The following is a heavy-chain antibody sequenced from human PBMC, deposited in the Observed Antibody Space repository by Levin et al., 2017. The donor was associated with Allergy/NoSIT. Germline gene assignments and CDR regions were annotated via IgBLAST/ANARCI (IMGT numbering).Heavy chain of an antibody. CDR1: GFTFSSFD. J-gene: IGHJ4*02. V-gene: IGHV3-13*04. Sequence: GGSLRLSCAASGFTFSSFDMHWVRQPIGKGLEWVSAISTIGDTYYPGSVKGRFTISRENAKNSLYLQMNSLRPGDTAVYYCGRSGVNRVVDYWGQGTLVTVSS. CDR3: GRSGVNRVVDY. D-gene: IGHD1-26*01. CDR2: ISTIGDT.